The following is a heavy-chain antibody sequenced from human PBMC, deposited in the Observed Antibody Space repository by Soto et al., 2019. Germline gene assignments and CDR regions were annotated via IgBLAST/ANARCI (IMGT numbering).Heavy chain of an antibody. CDR3: ARGRGSSSLRWFDP. CDR1: GGSFSGYY. V-gene: IGHV4-34*01. Sequence: SETLSLTCAVYGGSFSGYYWSLIRQPPGKGLEWIGEINHSGSTNYNPSLKSRVTISVDTSKNQFSLKLSSVTAADTAVYYCARGRGSSSLRWFDPWGQGTLVTVSS. D-gene: IGHD6-13*01. CDR2: INHSGST. J-gene: IGHJ5*02.